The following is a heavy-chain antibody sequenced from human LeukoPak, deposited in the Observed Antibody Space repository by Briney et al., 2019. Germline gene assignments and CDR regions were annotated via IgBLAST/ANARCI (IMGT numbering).Heavy chain of an antibody. V-gene: IGHV3-9*01. D-gene: IGHD3-22*01. CDR2: ISWNSGSI. CDR3: AKDAVYDSSGYYPYYFDY. Sequence: GGSLRLSCAASGFTFDDYAMHWVRQAPGKGLEWASGISWNSGSIGYADSVKGRFTISRDNAKNSLYLQMNSLRAEDTALYYCAKDAVYDSSGYYPYYFDYWGQGTLVTVSS. J-gene: IGHJ4*02. CDR1: GFTFDDYA.